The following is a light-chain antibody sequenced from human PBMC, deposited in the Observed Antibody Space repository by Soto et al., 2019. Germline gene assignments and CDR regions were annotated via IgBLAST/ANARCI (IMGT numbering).Light chain of an antibody. J-gene: IGLJ1*01. Sequence: QSALTQPRSVSGSPGQSVTISCTGTSSDVGGYNYVSWYQQHPGKAPKLMIYDVSKRPSGVPDRFSGSKSGNTASLTISGLQPEDEDDYYCCSYAGSYTYVFGTGTKLTVL. CDR3: CSYAGSYTYV. CDR1: SSDVGGYNY. CDR2: DVS. V-gene: IGLV2-11*01.